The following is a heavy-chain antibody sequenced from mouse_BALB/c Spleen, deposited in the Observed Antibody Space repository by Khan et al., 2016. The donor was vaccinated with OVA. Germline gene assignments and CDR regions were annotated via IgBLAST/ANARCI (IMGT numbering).Heavy chain of an antibody. D-gene: IGHD1-1*02. Sequence: VQLQQSGAELVRPGVSVKISCKGSGYTFTDFAMHWVKRGHAKSLEWIGVISTYYGDADHNQKFQGKALMTVDKSSSTAYMELAILTSEDSAIYYGAGGGRFAYWGQGTLVTVSA. J-gene: IGHJ3*01. CDR1: GYTFTDFA. V-gene: IGHV1S137*01. CDR3: AGGGRFAY. CDR2: ISTYYGDA.